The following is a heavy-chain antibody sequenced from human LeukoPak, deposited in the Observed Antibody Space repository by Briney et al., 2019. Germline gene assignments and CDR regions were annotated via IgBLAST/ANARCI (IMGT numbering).Heavy chain of an antibody. J-gene: IGHJ4*02. CDR2: TSSSDAGT. CDR1: GFTLSTYA. D-gene: IGHD2-15*01. V-gene: IGHV3-23*01. Sequence: GGSLRLSCAASGFTLSTYAMSWVRQTPGKGLEWVAATSSSDAGTYHADSVKGRFTISRDSSENTLFLQMNRLRPEDAAVYYCAKAPVTTCRGAFCYPFDYWGLGTLVTVSS. CDR3: AKAPVTTCRGAFCYPFDY.